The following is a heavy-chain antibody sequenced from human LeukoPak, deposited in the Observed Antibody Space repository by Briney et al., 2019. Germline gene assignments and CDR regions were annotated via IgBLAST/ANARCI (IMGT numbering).Heavy chain of an antibody. V-gene: IGHV3-21*01. Sequence: GGSLRLSCAASGFTFSSYSMNWVRQAPGKGLEWVSSISSSSSYIYYADSVKGRFTISRDNAKNSLYLKMNSLRAEDTAVYYCATCCSDNYYGSGSYSYWGQGTLVTVSS. CDR3: ATCCSDNYYGSGSYSY. CDR1: GFTFSSYS. D-gene: IGHD3-10*01. J-gene: IGHJ4*02. CDR2: ISSSSSYI.